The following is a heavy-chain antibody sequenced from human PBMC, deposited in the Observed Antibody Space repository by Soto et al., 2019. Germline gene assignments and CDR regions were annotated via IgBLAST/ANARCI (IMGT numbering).Heavy chain of an antibody. CDR3: ARDVGLDSDNFFAY. CDR1: GFTFTSYG. Sequence: QTGGSLRLSCTASGFTFTSYGMVWVRQAPGKGLQWVSTIRGDGGQTHYTDSVKGRFSISRDNSKNTVYLQMDSLRAEDTAMYFCARDVGLDSDNFFAYWGQGTQVTVSS. V-gene: IGHV3-23*01. D-gene: IGHD3-9*01. CDR2: IRGDGGQT. J-gene: IGHJ4*02.